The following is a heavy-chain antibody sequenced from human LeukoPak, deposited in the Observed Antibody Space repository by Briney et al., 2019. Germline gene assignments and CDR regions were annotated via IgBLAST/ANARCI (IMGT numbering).Heavy chain of an antibody. D-gene: IGHD1-26*01. CDR1: GFTFTSFL. J-gene: IGHJ3*01. CDR3: VRSLSGAFDL. Sequence: PGGALGLFCATSGFTFTSFLMQLVRQTPRKGLVWVSRLSSDGSNTNYADSVKGRFTISRDNAKNTLYLQMNSLRVEDTAIYYCVRSLSGAFDLWGQGKMVTVSS. CDR2: LSSDGSNT. V-gene: IGHV3-74*01.